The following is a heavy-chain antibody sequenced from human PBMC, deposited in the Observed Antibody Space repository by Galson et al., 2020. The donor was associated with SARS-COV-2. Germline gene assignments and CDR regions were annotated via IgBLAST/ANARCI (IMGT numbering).Heavy chain of an antibody. Sequence: SETLSLTCTVSGGSIISYYWGWIRQPPGKGLEWIGSIYYSGSTYYNPSLKSRVTISVDTSKNQFSLKLSSVTAADTAVYYCARLGYDILTVRYYYGMDVWGQGTTVTVSS. J-gene: IGHJ6*02. V-gene: IGHV4-39*01. D-gene: IGHD3-9*01. CDR1: GGSIISYY. CDR2: IYYSGST. CDR3: ARLGYDILTVRYYYGMDV.